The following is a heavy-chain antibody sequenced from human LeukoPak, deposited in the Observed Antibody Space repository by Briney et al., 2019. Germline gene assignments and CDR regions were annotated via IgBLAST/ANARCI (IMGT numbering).Heavy chain of an antibody. CDR2: MKQDGSEI. V-gene: IGHV3-7*01. D-gene: IGHD1-26*01. CDR3: ARRGSYSLFDY. Sequence: GGSLRLSYAASGFTFSSYSMNWVRQAPGKGLEWVANMKQDGSEIYYVGSVRGRFTISRDNAKNSLYLQMNSLRAEDTAVYYCARRGSYSLFDYWGPGTLVTVSS. CDR1: GFTFSSYS. J-gene: IGHJ4*02.